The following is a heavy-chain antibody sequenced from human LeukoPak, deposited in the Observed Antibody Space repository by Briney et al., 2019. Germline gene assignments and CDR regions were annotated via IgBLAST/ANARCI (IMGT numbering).Heavy chain of an antibody. CDR3: ARDPLSDYSNYVGSDY. CDR2: IYYSGST. D-gene: IGHD4-11*01. CDR1: GGSISSYY. V-gene: IGHV4-59*12. Sequence: SETLSLTCTVSGGSISSYYWSWIRQPPGKGLEWIGYIYYSGSTNYDPSLKSRVTISVDTSKNQFSLKLSSVTAADTAVYYCARDPLSDYSNYVGSDYWGQGTLVTVSS. J-gene: IGHJ4*02.